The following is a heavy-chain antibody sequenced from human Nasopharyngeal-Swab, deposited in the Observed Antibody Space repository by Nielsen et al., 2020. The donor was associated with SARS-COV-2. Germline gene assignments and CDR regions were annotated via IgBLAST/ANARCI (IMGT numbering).Heavy chain of an antibody. CDR2: ISGSGGST. J-gene: IGHJ4*02. D-gene: IGHD3-16*02. V-gene: IGHV3-23*01. Sequence: VRQAPGKGLEWVSAISGSGGSTYYADSVKGRFTISRDNSKNTLYLQMNSLRAEDTAVHYCAKDWDIDYVWGSYRYHPLFDYWGQGTLVTVSS. CDR3: AKDWDIDYVWGSYRYHPLFDY.